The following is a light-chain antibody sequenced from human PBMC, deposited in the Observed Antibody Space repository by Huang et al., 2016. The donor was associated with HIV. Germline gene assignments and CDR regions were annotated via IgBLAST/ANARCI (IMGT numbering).Light chain of an antibody. V-gene: IGKV1-39*01. CDR3: QQSYSTPWT. J-gene: IGKJ1*01. Sequence: DIQTTQSPSSLSASVGDRVTITCRASHTISSYLNWYQQRQGKAPKLPIYDASSLQSGVLSRFSGSGSGTDFTITISSLQPEDFATYYCQQSYSTPWTFGQGTKVEIK. CDR1: HTISSY. CDR2: DAS.